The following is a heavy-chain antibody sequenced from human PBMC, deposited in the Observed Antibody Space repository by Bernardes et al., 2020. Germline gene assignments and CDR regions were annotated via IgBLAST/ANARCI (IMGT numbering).Heavy chain of an antibody. CDR3: GRDIVANYYFDY. CDR1: GGSISSSSYY. Sequence: SETLSLTCTVSGGSISSSSYYWGWIRQPPGKGLEWIGSIYYSGSTYYNPSLKSRVTISVDTSKNQFSLKLSSVTAADTAVYYCGRDIVANYYFDYWGQGTLVTVSS. D-gene: IGHD5-12*01. J-gene: IGHJ4*02. V-gene: IGHV4-39*01. CDR2: IYYSGST.